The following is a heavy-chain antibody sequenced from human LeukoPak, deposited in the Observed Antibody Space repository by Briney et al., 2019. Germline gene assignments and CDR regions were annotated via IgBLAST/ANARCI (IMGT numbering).Heavy chain of an antibody. CDR3: AARPTTTVVAPSDF. CDR2: ISGSGDTT. D-gene: IGHD4-11*01. Sequence: PSETLSLTCAVYGESFSDYYWSWIRQPPGKGLEWVAGISGSGDTTNYADSVKGRFTISRDNSKSTLYLQMASVRVEDTATYYCAARPTTTVVAPSDFWGQGVLVTVSS. CDR1: GESFSDYY. J-gene: IGHJ4*02. V-gene: IGHV3-23*01.